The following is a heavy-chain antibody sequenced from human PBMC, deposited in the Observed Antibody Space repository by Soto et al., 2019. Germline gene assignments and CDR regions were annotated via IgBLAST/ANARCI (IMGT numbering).Heavy chain of an antibody. J-gene: IGHJ4*02. CDR1: GFTFSSYA. CDR3: AKDLNSSSSAQRTTKPGPFDY. D-gene: IGHD6-6*01. V-gene: IGHV3-23*01. Sequence: GGSLRLSCAASGFTFSSYAMSWVRQAPGKGLEWVSAISGSGGSTYYADSVKGRFTISRDNSKNTLYLQMNSLRAEDTAVYYCAKDLNSSSSAQRTTKPGPFDYWGQGTLVTVSS. CDR2: ISGSGGST.